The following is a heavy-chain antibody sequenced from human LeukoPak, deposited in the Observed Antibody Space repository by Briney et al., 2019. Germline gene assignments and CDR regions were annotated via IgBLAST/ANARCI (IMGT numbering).Heavy chain of an antibody. CDR2: IYYSGST. J-gene: IGHJ4*02. CDR3: ARDLYGDYYFDY. CDR1: GGSISSYY. Sequence: SETLSLTCTVSGGSISSYYWSWIRQPPGKGLEWIGYIYYSGSTNYNPSLKSRVTISVDTSKNQFSLELSSVTAADTAVYYCARDLYGDYYFDYWGQGTLVTVSS. D-gene: IGHD4-17*01. V-gene: IGHV4-59*01.